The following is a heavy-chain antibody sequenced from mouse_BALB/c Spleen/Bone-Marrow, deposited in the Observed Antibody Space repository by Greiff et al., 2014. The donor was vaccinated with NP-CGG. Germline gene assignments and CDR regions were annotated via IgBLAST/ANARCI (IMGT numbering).Heavy chain of an antibody. CDR2: ISDGGSYT. CDR1: GFTFSDYY. V-gene: IGHV5-4*02. CDR3: ARDALYRYDGGYAMDY. J-gene: IGHJ4*01. Sequence: EVHLVESGGGLVKPGGSLKLSCAASGFTFSDYYMYWVRRTPEKRLEWVATISDGGSYTYYPDSVKGRFTISRDNAKNNLYLQMSSLKSEDTAMYYCARDALYRYDGGYAMDYWGQGTSVTVSS. D-gene: IGHD2-14*01.